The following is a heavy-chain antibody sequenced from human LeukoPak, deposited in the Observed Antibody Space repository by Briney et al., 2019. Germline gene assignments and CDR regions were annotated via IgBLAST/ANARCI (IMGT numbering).Heavy chain of an antibody. J-gene: IGHJ4*02. D-gene: IGHD3/OR15-3a*01. CDR3: AKDAHLRTGYFDY. CDR2: ISWNSGSI. Sequence: GGSLRLSRAASGFTFDDYAMHWVRQAPGKGLEWVSGISWNSGSIGYADSVKGRFTISRDNAKNSLYLQMNSLRAEDTALYYCAKDAHLRTGYFDYWGQGTLVTVSS. V-gene: IGHV3-9*01. CDR1: GFTFDDYA.